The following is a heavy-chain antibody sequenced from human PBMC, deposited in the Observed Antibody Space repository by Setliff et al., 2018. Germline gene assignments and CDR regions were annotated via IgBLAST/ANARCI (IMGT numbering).Heavy chain of an antibody. Sequence: SETLSLTCTVPGGSIRNYFWGWIRQPAGKGLEWIGRIYTSGGIDCNTSLRSRVTISVDTSKDQFSLKLSSVTAADTAVYYCAREKADYSDSGGYYGGFYFDSGGQGALVTVS. CDR3: AREKADYSDSGGYYGGFYFDS. CDR1: GGSIRNYF. D-gene: IGHD3-22*01. V-gene: IGHV4-4*07. J-gene: IGHJ4*02. CDR2: IYTSGGI.